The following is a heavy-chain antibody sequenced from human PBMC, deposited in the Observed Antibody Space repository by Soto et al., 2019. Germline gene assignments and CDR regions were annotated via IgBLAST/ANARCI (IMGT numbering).Heavy chain of an antibody. J-gene: IGHJ3*02. CDR3: ARWADYDILTGYYNGAFDI. CDR2: IYYSGST. V-gene: IGHV4-59*01. CDR1: GGSISSYY. Sequence: PSETLSLTCTVSGGSISSYYWSWIRQPPGKGLEWIGYIYYSGSTNYNPSLKSRVTISVDTSKNQFSLKLSSVTAADTAVYYCARWADYDILTGYYNGAFDIWGQGTMVTVSS. D-gene: IGHD3-9*01.